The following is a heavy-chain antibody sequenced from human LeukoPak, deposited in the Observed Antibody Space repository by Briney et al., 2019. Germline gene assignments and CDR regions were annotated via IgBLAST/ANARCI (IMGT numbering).Heavy chain of an antibody. CDR3: ARTWLGRYYYMDV. Sequence: PSETLSLTCTVSGGSISSGSYYWSWIRQPAGKGLEWIGRIYTSGSTNYNPSLKSRVTISVDTSKNQFSLKLSSVTAADTAVYYCARTWLGRYYYMDVWGKGTTVTVSS. J-gene: IGHJ6*03. CDR2: IYTSGST. V-gene: IGHV4-61*02. CDR1: GGSISSGSYY. D-gene: IGHD1-14*01.